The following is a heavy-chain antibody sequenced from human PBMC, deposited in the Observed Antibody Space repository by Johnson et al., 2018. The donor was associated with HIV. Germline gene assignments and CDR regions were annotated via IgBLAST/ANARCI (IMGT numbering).Heavy chain of an antibody. CDR1: GFSFSSYG. CDR3: AKETRDSRSAFDV. D-gene: IGHD3-22*01. Sequence: VQLVESGGGVVQPGGSLRLSCAATGFSFSSYGMHWVRQAPGKGLEWVAFTQYDGSKTYYGDAVRGRFTISRDNSKKTLYLEINNLRTEDTAIYFCAKETRDSRSAFDVWGQGTMVTVSS. CDR2: TQYDGSKT. J-gene: IGHJ3*01. V-gene: IGHV3-30*02.